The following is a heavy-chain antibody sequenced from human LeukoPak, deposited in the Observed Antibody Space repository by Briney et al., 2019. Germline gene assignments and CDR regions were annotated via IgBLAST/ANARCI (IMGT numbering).Heavy chain of an antibody. Sequence: SETLSLTCTVSGGAISSYYWSWIREPPGKGLEWIGEINHSGSTYHNPSLESRVTISVDPSKNQFSLNLHSVTAADTAVYYCARGVTSALSYYDGMDVWSQGTTVTVSS. D-gene: IGHD2/OR15-2a*01. CDR1: GGAISSYY. J-gene: IGHJ6*02. CDR2: INHSGST. CDR3: ARGVTSALSYYDGMDV. V-gene: IGHV4-34*01.